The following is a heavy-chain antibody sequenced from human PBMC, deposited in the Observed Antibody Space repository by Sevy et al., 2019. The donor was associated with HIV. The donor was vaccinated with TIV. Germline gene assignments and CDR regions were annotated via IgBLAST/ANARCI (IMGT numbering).Heavy chain of an antibody. CDR1: GFTFSNYD. D-gene: IGHD2-21*02. V-gene: IGHV3-30-3*01. Sequence: GGSLRLSCAASGFTFSNYDMHWVRQAPGKGLEWVAVISHDGNYKNYADSVKVRFTISRDDFKNTLYLQMSSLRPEDTAVYFCARLFSCGGDCYYLDYWGQGAPVTVSS. J-gene: IGHJ4*02. CDR2: ISHDGNYK. CDR3: ARLFSCGGDCYYLDY.